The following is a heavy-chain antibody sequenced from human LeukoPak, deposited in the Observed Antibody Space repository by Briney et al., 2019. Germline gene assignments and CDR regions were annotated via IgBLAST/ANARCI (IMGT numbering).Heavy chain of an antibody. Sequence: ASVKVSCKVSGYTLTELSMHWVRQAPGKGLEWMGGFDPEDGETIYAQKFQGRVTMTEDTSTDTAYMELSSLRSEDTAVYYCAREGYCTNGVCYQFDYWGQGTLVTVSS. J-gene: IGHJ4*02. D-gene: IGHD2-8*01. CDR2: FDPEDGET. CDR3: AREGYCTNGVCYQFDY. V-gene: IGHV1-24*01. CDR1: GYTLTELS.